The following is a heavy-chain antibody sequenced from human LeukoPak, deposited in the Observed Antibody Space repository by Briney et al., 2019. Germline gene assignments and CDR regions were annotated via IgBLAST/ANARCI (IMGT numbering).Heavy chain of an antibody. V-gene: IGHV4-34*01. Sequence: SETLSLTCAVYGGSFSGYYWSWIRQPPEKGLEWIGEINHSGSTNYNPSLKSRVTISVDTSKNQFSLKLSSVTAADTAVYYCARGGKQWLSPYYYYGMDVWGKGTTVTVSS. CDR2: INHSGST. J-gene: IGHJ6*04. D-gene: IGHD6-19*01. CDR1: GGSFSGYY. CDR3: ARGGKQWLSPYYYYGMDV.